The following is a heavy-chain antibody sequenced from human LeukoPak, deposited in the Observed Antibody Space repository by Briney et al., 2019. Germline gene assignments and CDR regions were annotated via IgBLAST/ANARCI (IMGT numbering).Heavy chain of an antibody. Sequence: SETLSLTCNVSGGSISSYYWSCIRQPAGKGLEWIGRIYTSGSTNYNPSLKSRVTMSVDTSKNQFSLKLSSVTAADTAVYYCARGYCSGGSCYLADYWGQGTLVTVSS. J-gene: IGHJ4*02. D-gene: IGHD2-15*01. V-gene: IGHV4-4*07. CDR1: GGSISSYY. CDR2: IYTSGST. CDR3: ARGYCSGGSCYLADY.